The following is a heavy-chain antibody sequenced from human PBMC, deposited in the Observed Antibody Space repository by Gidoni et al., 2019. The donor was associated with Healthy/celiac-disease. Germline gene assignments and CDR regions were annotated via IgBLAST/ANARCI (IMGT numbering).Heavy chain of an antibody. D-gene: IGHD5-12*01. J-gene: IGHJ4*02. CDR2: INHSGST. CDR1: GGSFSGYY. V-gene: IGHV4-34*01. CDR3: ARGRRNRWLQLVIFFDY. Sequence: QVQLQQWGAGLLKPSETLSLTCAVYGGSFSGYYWSWIRQPPGKGLEWIGEINHSGSTNYNPSLKSRVTISVDTSKNQFSLKLSSVTAADTAVYYCARGRRNRWLQLVIFFDYWGQGTLVTVSS.